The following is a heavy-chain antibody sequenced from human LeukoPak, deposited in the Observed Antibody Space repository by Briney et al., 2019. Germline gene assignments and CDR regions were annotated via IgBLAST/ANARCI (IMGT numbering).Heavy chain of an antibody. CDR1: GGSISSRSYY. CDR3: ARLDSHYGGDY. D-gene: IGHD4-17*01. Sequence: SETLSLTCAVSGGSISSRSYYWGWIHQPPGKGLEWIGNIYYSGSTYYNPSFKSRATISVDTSKNQFSLKLSSVTAADTAVYYCARLDSHYGGDYWGQGTLVTVSS. CDR2: IYYSGST. J-gene: IGHJ4*02. V-gene: IGHV4-39*01.